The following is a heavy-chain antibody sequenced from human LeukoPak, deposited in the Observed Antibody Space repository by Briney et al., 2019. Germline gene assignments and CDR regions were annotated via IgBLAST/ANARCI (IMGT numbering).Heavy chain of an antibody. CDR2: ISSTGQNI. CDR1: GFPFSVYA. CDR3: AKDTRRYYDFWSVFDH. D-gene: IGHD3-3*01. Sequence: GGSLRLSCAVSGFPFSVYAMNWVRQAPGQGLEWVSGISSTGQNIDYADSVKGRFTISRDNMRNVVYLQMNNLKDADMAVYYCAKDTRRYYDFWSVFDHWGRGTLVTVSS. J-gene: IGHJ4*02. V-gene: IGHV3-23*01.